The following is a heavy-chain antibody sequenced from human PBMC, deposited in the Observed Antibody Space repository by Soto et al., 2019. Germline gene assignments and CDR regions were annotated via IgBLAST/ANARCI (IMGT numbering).Heavy chain of an antibody. CDR3: AREIFAAAYAATSAFDL. J-gene: IGHJ4*02. D-gene: IGHD2-8*01. CDR2: ISAYNGNT. CDR1: GYTFTSYG. V-gene: IGHV1-18*01. Sequence: ASVKVSCKASGYTFTSYGISWVRQAPGQGLEWMGWISAYNGNTNYAQKLQGRVTMTTDTSTSTAYMELRSLRAEDTGRYFCAREIFAAAYAATSAFDLWGQGTLVTVSS.